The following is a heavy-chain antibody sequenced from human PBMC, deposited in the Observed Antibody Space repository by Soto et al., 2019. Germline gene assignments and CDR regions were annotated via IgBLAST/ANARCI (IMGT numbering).Heavy chain of an antibody. V-gene: IGHV3-53*01. Sequence: EVQLVESGGGLIQPGGSLRLSCAASGFTVSNNYMSWVRQPPGKGLEWVSAIYSDSSTYYADSVKGRFTISRDNSKNTLYLQRNSLRAEDTAVYYCARTYSTSSGQFAYWGQGSLVTVSS. CDR1: GFTVSNNY. J-gene: IGHJ4*02. CDR2: IYSDSST. D-gene: IGHD6-6*01. CDR3: ARTYSTSSGQFAY.